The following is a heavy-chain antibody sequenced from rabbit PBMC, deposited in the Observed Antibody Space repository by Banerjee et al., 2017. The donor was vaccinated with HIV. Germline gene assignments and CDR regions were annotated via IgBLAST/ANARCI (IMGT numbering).Heavy chain of an antibody. V-gene: IGHV1S45*01. CDR3: ARDLAGVIGWNFGL. D-gene: IGHD4-1*01. CDR1: FSFSSSYW. Sequence: FSFSSSYWISWVRQAPGKGLEWIACIAAGSSGSTYYASWAKGRFTISKTSSTTVTLRMTSLTAADTATYFCARDLAGVIGWNFGLWGPGTLVTVS. J-gene: IGHJ4*01. CDR2: IAAGSSGST.